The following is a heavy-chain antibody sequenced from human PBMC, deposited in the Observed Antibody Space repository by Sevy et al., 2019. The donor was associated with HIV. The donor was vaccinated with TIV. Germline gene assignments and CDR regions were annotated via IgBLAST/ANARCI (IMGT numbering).Heavy chain of an antibody. Sequence: GGALRLSCAASGFTFSSYAMHWVRQAPGKGLEWVAVISYDGSNKYYADSVKGRFTISRDNSKNTLYLQMNSLRAEDTAVYYCARDGSQIFGVVISYYMDVWGKGTTVTLSS. J-gene: IGHJ6*03. CDR3: ARDGSQIFGVVISYYMDV. D-gene: IGHD3-3*01. CDR1: GFTFSSYA. CDR2: ISYDGSNK. V-gene: IGHV3-30-3*01.